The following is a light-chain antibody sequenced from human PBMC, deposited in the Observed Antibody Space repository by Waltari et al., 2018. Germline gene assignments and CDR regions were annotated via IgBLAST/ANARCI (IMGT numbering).Light chain of an antibody. V-gene: IGLV1-51*02. Sequence: QSVLTQPPSVSAAPGQRVTLSCSGGSSNIGNNSLSWYRQFPGKAPKLLIYENTERPSGIPGRFSGSKSGTSATLDITGLQAGDEADYYCGTWDSSLSGAVLGGGTHLTVL. CDR2: ENT. J-gene: IGLJ7*01. CDR1: SSNIGNNS. CDR3: GTWDSSLSGAV.